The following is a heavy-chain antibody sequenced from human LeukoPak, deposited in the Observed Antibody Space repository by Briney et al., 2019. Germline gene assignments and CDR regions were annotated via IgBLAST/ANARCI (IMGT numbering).Heavy chain of an antibody. D-gene: IGHD2-2*01. CDR3: ARDVRYCSSTSCYYYYYYYMDV. CDR1: GGSISSSSYY. J-gene: IGHJ6*03. CDR2: IYYSGST. Sequence: ETSETLSLTCTVSGGSISSSSYYWGWIRQPPGKGLEWIGSIYYSGSTNYNPSLKSRVTISVDTSKNQFSLKLSSVTAADTAVYYCARDVRYCSSTSCYYYYYYYMDVWGKGTTVTVSS. V-gene: IGHV4-39*07.